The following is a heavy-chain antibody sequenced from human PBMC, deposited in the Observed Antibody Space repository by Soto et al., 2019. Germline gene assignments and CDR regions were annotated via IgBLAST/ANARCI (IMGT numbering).Heavy chain of an antibody. V-gene: IGHV3-48*02. D-gene: IGHD3-16*02. CDR2: ITNNGGTV. Sequence: GGSLRLSCAASGFTFNVYTMNWVRQAPGKGLEWVSSITNNGGTVYYADSVKGRFTISRDNAKNSVYLQMNSLRDEDTAVYCCARARGGGYHDYWGQGTLVTVSS. J-gene: IGHJ4*02. CDR1: GFTFNVYT. CDR3: ARARGGGYHDY.